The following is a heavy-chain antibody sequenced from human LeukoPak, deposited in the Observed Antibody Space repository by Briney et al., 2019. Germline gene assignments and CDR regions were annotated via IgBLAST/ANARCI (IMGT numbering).Heavy chain of an antibody. V-gene: IGHV3-23*01. CDR3: AKDSGYSSSWYDY. D-gene: IGHD6-13*01. CDR2: ISGSGGST. Sequence: GGSLRLSCAASGFTFSSYAMSWVRQAPEKGLEWVSAISGSGGSTYYADSVKGRFTISRDNSKNTLYLQMNSLRAEDTAVYYCAKDSGYSSSWYDYWGQGTLVTVSS. CDR1: GFTFSSYA. J-gene: IGHJ4*02.